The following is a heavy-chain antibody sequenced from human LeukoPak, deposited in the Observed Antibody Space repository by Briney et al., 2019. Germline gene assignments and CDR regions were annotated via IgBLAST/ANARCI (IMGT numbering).Heavy chain of an antibody. D-gene: IGHD6-13*01. CDR2: ISYDGSNK. CDR1: GFTFSSYG. Sequence: PGRSLRLSCAASGFTFSSYGMHWVRQAPGEGLEWVAVISYDGSNKYYADSVKGRFTISRDNSKNTLYLQMNSLRAEDTAVYYCAKDLGLAAARPEYYFDYWGQGTLVTVSS. J-gene: IGHJ4*02. CDR3: AKDLGLAAARPEYYFDY. V-gene: IGHV3-30*18.